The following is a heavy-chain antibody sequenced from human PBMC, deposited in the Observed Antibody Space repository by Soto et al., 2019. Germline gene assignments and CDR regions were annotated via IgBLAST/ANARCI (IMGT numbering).Heavy chain of an antibody. J-gene: IGHJ3*02. D-gene: IGHD4-17*01. Sequence: PSETLSLTCAVDGGSFSGYYWSWIRQPPGKGLEWIGEIYYSGSTDYNPSLKSRVTISEDTSNNQFSLKVTSVTAADTAVYYCARFYGNAFDIWGRGATVTVSS. CDR2: IYYSGST. CDR1: GGSFSGYY. CDR3: ARFYGNAFDI. V-gene: IGHV4-34*01.